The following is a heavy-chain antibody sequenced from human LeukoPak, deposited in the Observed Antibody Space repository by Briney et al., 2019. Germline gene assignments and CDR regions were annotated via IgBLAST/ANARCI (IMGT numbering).Heavy chain of an antibody. CDR1: GGSISSYY. J-gene: IGHJ4*02. CDR2: IYYSGST. CDR3: ATVNRRDGYNSHFDF. Sequence: SETLSLTCTVSGGSISSYYWSWIRQPPGKGLEWIGYIYYSGSTNYNPSLKSRVTISVDTSKSQFSLKLSSVTAADTAVYYCATVNRRDGYNSHFDFWGQGTLVTVSS. D-gene: IGHD5-24*01. V-gene: IGHV4-59*08.